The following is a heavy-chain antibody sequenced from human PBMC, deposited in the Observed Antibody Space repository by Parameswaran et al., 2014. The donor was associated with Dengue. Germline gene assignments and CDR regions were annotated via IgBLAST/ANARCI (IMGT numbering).Heavy chain of an antibody. CDR2: ISGYSGNT. D-gene: IGHD7-27*01. J-gene: IGHJ6*03. V-gene: IGHV1-18*01. Sequence: WVRQAPGQGLEWMGWISGYSGNTNYAQNLQGRVTMTTDASTSTAYMELRSLRSDDTAVYYCARLGPSNWGSVYYYSYMDVWGQGTTVTVSS. CDR3: ARLGPSNWGSVYYYSYMDV.